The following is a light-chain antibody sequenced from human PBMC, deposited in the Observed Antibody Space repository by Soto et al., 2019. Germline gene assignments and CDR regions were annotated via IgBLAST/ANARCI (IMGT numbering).Light chain of an antibody. J-gene: IGKJ1*01. CDR1: PAIASF. CDR2: DAA. CDR3: QQLNGSPWT. V-gene: IGKV1-9*01. Sequence: IQLTQSPSSLSASVGDRVTITCRSSPAIASFLAWYQQKPGTAPKLLIYDAATLQSGVPSRFSGSRSGTEYTLTIGSLQPEDFATYYCQQLNGSPWTFGQGPKVDIK.